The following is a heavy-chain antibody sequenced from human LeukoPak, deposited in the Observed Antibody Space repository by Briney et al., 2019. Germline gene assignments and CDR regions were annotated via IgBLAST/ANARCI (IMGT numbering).Heavy chain of an antibody. D-gene: IGHD4-23*01. V-gene: IGHV3-23*01. Sequence: PGGSLTFSRAAPGFTFRSYAISWVRQAPGKELEWVSAISGSGGSTYYADFVKGRFTISRDNSKKTLYLQMNSLRAEDTAVDYGAKDLMAGGNSADYWGQGTLVTVSS. CDR3: AKDLMAGGNSADY. J-gene: IGHJ4*02. CDR2: ISGSGGST. CDR1: GFTFRSYA.